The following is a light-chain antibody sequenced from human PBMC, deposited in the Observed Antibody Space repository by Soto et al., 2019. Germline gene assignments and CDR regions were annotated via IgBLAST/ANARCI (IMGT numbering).Light chain of an antibody. J-gene: IGKJ3*01. CDR2: AAS. CDR3: QKYSSVLV. Sequence: DIQMTQSPTSLSASVGDRVTITCRASQGIRNYVAWYQQIPGKAPKLLLYAASTLQSGVPSRFSGSGSATDFTLTINGLQPEDVATYSCQKYSSVLVFGPGTKVEIK. CDR1: QGIRNY. V-gene: IGKV1-27*01.